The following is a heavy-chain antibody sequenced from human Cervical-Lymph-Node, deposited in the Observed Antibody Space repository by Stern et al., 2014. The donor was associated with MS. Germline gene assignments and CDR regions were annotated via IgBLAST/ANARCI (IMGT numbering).Heavy chain of an antibody. Sequence: VQLVESGGGLVQPGRSLRVSCVASGFRFEDHAMHWVRQAPGKGLEWVSGINMNSGDIAYADSVKGRFTTSRDNAKNSLYLQMNSLRTEDTALYFCARDSYSSGWTVLDYWGRGTLVTVSS. CDR2: INMNSGDI. V-gene: IGHV3-9*01. D-gene: IGHD6-19*01. J-gene: IGHJ4*01. CDR1: GFRFEDHA. CDR3: ARDSYSSGWTVLDY.